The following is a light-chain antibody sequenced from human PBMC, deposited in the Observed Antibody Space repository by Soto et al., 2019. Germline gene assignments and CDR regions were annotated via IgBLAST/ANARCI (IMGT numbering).Light chain of an antibody. CDR2: SAS. J-gene: IGKJ2*01. V-gene: IGKV1-5*01. CDR3: QQYNSYSYT. Sequence: DIQMTPSPSTLSASVVERVTITCRASQSVSNWLAWYQQKPGKAPKRLIYSASSLQSGVPSRFSGSGSGTEFTLTISSLQPDDFATYYCQQYNSYSYTFGQGTKVDIK. CDR1: QSVSNW.